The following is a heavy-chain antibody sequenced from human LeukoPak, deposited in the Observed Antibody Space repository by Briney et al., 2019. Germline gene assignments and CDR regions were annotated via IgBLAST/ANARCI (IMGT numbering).Heavy chain of an antibody. J-gene: IGHJ4*02. CDR3: ARVTGYMIEDYFDY. CDR2: IYYSGST. V-gene: IGHV4-59*12. CDR1: GGSISSYY. Sequence: PSETLSLTCTVSGGSISSYYWSWIRQPPGKGLEWIGYIYYSGSTNYKPSLKSRVTISVETSKNQFSLKLRSVTAADTAVDYCARVTGYMIEDYFDYWGQGTLVTVSS. D-gene: IGHD3-22*01.